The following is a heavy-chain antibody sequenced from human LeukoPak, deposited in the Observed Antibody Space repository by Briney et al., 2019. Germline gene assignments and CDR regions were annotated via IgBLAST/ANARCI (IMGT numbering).Heavy chain of an antibody. CDR1: GFTFSSYW. J-gene: IGHJ4*02. CDR2: INSDGSST. Sequence: GGSLRLSCAASGFTFSSYWMHWVRQAPGKGLVWVSRINSDGSSTSYADSVKGRFTISRDNAKNSLYLQMNSLRAEDTAVYYCARRVIVVGLDYWGQGTLVTVSS. V-gene: IGHV3-74*01. CDR3: ARRVIVVGLDY. D-gene: IGHD3-22*01.